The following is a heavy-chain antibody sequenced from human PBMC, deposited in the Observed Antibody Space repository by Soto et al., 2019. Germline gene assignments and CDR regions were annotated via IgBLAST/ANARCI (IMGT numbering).Heavy chain of an antibody. CDR1: GFSFSRYV. V-gene: IGHV3-23*01. Sequence: PGGSLRLSCAASGFSFSRYVTSWVRQAPGKGLEWVSVMSGSGGSTYYADSVKGRFTISRDNSKNTLYFQMNSLRAEDTAVYYCAKVSGDQLLSTFDYWGQGTLVTVSS. D-gene: IGHD2-2*01. J-gene: IGHJ4*02. CDR3: AKVSGDQLLSTFDY. CDR2: MSGSGGST.